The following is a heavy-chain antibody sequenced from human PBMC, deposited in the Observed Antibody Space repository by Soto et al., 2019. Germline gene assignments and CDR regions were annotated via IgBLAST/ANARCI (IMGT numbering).Heavy chain of an antibody. CDR3: AKVSLGATTITDYYYYGMDV. Sequence: GGSLRLSCAASGFTFSSYAMSWVRQAPGEGLEGVSAISDGSASTDYADSMKGRVSTSRENTKNTLYQQKNSLRAEDTAVYYCAKVSLGATTITDYYYYGMDVWSQGTTVTVSS. CDR2: ISDGSAST. D-gene: IGHD1-26*01. V-gene: IGHV3-23*01. J-gene: IGHJ6*02. CDR1: GFTFSSYA.